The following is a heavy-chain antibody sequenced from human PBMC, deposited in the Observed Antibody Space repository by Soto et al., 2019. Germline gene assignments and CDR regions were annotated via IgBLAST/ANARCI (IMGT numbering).Heavy chain of an antibody. CDR1: GGSINSDDSY. V-gene: IGHV4-30-4*01. Sequence: QVQLQESGPGLVKPSQTLSLTCTVSGGSINSDDSYWSWLRQPPGRGLEWIGYIYDSETTYYNPSLKSRVTISVATSKHQFSLKLNSVTAADTAVYYCARDRQSEIVAMLASNGMDVWGPGTTVIVSS. J-gene: IGHJ6*02. D-gene: IGHD5-12*01. CDR3: ARDRQSEIVAMLASNGMDV. CDR2: IYDSETT.